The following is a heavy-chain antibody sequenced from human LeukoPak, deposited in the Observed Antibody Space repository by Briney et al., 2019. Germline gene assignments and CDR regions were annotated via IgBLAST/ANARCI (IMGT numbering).Heavy chain of an antibody. CDR1: GYTFTSYG. CDR2: ISAYNGNT. Sequence: ASVKVSCKASGYTFTSYGISWVRQAPGQGLEWMGWISAYNGNTNYAQKLQGRVTMTTDTSTSTVYMELRSLRSDDTAVYYCARVEQWLARGTEDFWGRGTLVTVSS. CDR3: ARVEQWLARGTEDF. V-gene: IGHV1-18*01. J-gene: IGHJ4*02. D-gene: IGHD6-19*01.